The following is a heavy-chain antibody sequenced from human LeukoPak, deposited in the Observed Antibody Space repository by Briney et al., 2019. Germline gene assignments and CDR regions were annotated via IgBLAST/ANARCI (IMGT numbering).Heavy chain of an antibody. CDR1: GFTFISYW. CDR3: ARGHHYYDSSAYYY. V-gene: IGHV3-74*01. D-gene: IGHD3-22*01. Sequence: GGSLRLSCAASGFTFISYWMHWVRQAPGKGLVWVSRINSDGSTTSYAASVKSRFTISRDTAKNTLCLQMNSLRAEDTAVYYCARGHHYYDSSAYYYWGQGTLVTVSS. J-gene: IGHJ4*02. CDR2: INSDGSTT.